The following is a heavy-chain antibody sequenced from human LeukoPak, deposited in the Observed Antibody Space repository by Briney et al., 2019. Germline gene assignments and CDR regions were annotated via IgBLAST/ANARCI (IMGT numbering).Heavy chain of an antibody. J-gene: IGHJ6*02. V-gene: IGHV1-69*13. Sequence: SVKVSCKASGGTLSSYAISWVRQAPGQGLEWMGGIIPIFGTANYAQKFQGRVTITADESTSTAYMELSSLRSEDTAVYYCARDEDIVVVPAAFNYYYYGMDVWGQGTTVTVSS. CDR3: ARDEDIVVVPAAFNYYYYGMDV. CDR2: IIPIFGTA. D-gene: IGHD2-2*01. CDR1: GGTLSSYA.